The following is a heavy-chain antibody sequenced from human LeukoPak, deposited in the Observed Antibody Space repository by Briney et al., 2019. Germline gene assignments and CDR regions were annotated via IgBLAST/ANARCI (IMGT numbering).Heavy chain of an antibody. D-gene: IGHD2-15*01. CDR3: ARVVVVAANNWFDP. Sequence: ASVKVSCKASGYTFTGYYMHWVRQAPGQGLEWVGWINPNSGGTNYAQKFQGRVTMTRDTSISTAYMELSRLRSDDTAVYYCARVVVVAANNWFDPWGQGTLVTVSS. CDR1: GYTFTGYY. V-gene: IGHV1-2*02. CDR2: INPNSGGT. J-gene: IGHJ5*02.